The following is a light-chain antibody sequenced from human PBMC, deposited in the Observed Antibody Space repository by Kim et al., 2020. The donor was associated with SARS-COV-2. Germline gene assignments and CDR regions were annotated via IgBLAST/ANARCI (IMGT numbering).Light chain of an antibody. Sequence: LSASVGDRVTITCRASQRISSWLAWYQQKPGKAPKILIYKASSLKSGVPSRFSGSGSGTEFTLTIRSLQPDDFGTYYCQQYFSHSTFGQGTKLEI. CDR3: QQYFSHST. V-gene: IGKV1-5*03. CDR2: KAS. CDR1: QRISSW. J-gene: IGKJ2*01.